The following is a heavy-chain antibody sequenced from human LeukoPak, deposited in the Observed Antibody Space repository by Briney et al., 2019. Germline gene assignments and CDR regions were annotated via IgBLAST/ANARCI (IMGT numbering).Heavy chain of an antibody. D-gene: IGHD1-20*01. CDR3: ARGNPQSKYNWNDQNWFDP. V-gene: IGHV4-31*03. Sequence: PSETLSLTCTVSGGSISSGGYYWSWIRQHPGEGLEWIGYIYYSGSTYYNPSLKSRVTISVDTSKNQFSLKLSSVTAADTAVYYCARGNPQSKYNWNDQNWFDPWGQGTLVTVSS. CDR1: GGSISSGGYY. CDR2: IYYSGST. J-gene: IGHJ5*02.